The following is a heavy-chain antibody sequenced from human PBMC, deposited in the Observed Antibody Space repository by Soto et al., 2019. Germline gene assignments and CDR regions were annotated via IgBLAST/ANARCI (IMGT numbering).Heavy chain of an antibody. J-gene: IGHJ4*02. CDR1: GFTFSSYA. CDR2: ISGSGGST. CDR3: AKDKSGYSNYPIYYFDY. Sequence: GGSLRLSCAASGFTFSSYAMSWVRQAPGKGLEWVSAISGSGGSTYYADSVKGRFTISRDNSKNTLYLQMNSLRAEDTAVYYCAKDKSGYSNYPIYYFDYWGQGTLVTVSS. V-gene: IGHV3-23*01. D-gene: IGHD4-4*01.